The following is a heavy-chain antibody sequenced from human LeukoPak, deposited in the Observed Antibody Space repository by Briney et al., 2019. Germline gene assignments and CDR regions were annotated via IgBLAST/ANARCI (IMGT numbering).Heavy chain of an antibody. V-gene: IGHV1-8*03. CDR2: MNPNSGNT. J-gene: IGHJ6*03. CDR1: GYTFTSYD. CDR3: ARVGPHRVPAAIAYYYYYMDV. Sequence: GASVKVSCKASGYTFTSYDINWVRQATGQGLEWMGWMNPNSGNTGYAQKFQGRVTITRNTSISTAYMELSSLRSEDTAVYYCARVGPHRVPAAIAYYYYYMDVWGKGTTVTVSS. D-gene: IGHD2-2*02.